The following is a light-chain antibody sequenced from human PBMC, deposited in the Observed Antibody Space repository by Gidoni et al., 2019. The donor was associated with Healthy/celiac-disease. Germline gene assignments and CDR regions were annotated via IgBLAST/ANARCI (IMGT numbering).Light chain of an antibody. V-gene: IGKV3-11*01. Sequence: VLRQSPATLSLSPGERATLSCRASQSVSSYLAWYHQKPGQAPRLLIYDASNRATAIPARFSGSGSLTDFTLTISSLQPEDFAVYYFQQHCNWPGTFIHXTKVDIK. CDR3: QQHCNWPGT. J-gene: IGKJ3*01. CDR1: QSVSSY. CDR2: DAS.